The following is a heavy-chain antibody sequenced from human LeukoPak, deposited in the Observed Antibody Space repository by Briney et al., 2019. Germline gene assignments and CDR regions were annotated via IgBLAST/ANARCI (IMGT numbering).Heavy chain of an antibody. J-gene: IGHJ4*02. CDR2: IYTSGST. V-gene: IGHV4-4*09. CDR3: ARHGVSSGFRLYYFDY. CDR1: GGSISSYC. Sequence: SETLSLTCTVSGGSISSYCWSWIRQPPGKGLEWTGYIYTSGSTNYNPSLKSRVTISVDTSKNQFSLKLSSVTAADTAVYYCARHGVSSGFRLYYFDYWGQGTLVTVSS. D-gene: IGHD3-22*01.